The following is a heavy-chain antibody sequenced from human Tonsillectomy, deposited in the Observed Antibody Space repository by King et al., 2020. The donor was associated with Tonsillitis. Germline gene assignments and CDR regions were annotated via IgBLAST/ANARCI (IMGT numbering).Heavy chain of an antibody. J-gene: IGHJ4*02. D-gene: IGHD4/OR15-4a*01. CDR3: ARDRDDYIFDY. CDR1: GFTFSSYD. CDR2: ITYDGRNK. Sequence: VQLVQSGGGVVQPGRSLRLSCAASGFTFSSYDMYWVRQVPGKGLEWVAVITYDGRNKYYADSVKGRFTISRDNSKNTLYLQMNSLRAEDTAVYYCARDRDDYIFDYWGQGTLVTVSS. V-gene: IGHV3-33*05.